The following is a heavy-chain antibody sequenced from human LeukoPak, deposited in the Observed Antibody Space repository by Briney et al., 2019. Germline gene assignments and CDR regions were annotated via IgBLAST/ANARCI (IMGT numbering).Heavy chain of an antibody. D-gene: IGHD6-19*01. CDR3: ARGSEGIAVANYYFDY. CDR1: GGSISSGGYS. V-gene: IGHV4-30-2*01. J-gene: IGHJ4*02. CDR2: IYHSGST. Sequence: SETLSLTCAVSGGSISSGGYSWSWIRQPPGKGLEWIGYIYHSGSTYCNPSLKSRVTISVDRSKNQFSLKLSSVTAADTAVYYCARGSEGIAVANYYFDYWGQGTLVTVSS.